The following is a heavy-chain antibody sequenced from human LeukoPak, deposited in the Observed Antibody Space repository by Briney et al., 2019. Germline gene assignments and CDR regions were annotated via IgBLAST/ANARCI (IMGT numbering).Heavy chain of an antibody. Sequence: GGSLRLSCAASGFTFSSYWMHWARQAPGKGLVWVSRINYDGTSTSYADSVKGRFTISRDNAKNTLYMQMNSLRADDTAVYYCARGFVRLVVATHDAFDIWGQGTMVTVSS. J-gene: IGHJ3*02. D-gene: IGHD3-22*01. CDR1: GFTFSSYW. CDR3: ARGFVRLVVATHDAFDI. CDR2: INYDGTST. V-gene: IGHV3-74*01.